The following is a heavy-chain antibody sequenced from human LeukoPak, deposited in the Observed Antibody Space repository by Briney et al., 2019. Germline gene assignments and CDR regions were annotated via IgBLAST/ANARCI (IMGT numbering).Heavy chain of an antibody. CDR2: MNPNSGNT. V-gene: IGHV1-8*01. D-gene: IGHD6-19*01. CDR1: GYTFTSYD. Sequence: ASVKVSCNDCGYTFTSYDINWVRQATGQGLEWMGWMNPNSGNTGYAQKFQGRVTMTRNTSISTAYMELSSLRSEDTAVYYCARYSGWNDAFDIWGQGTMVTVSS. J-gene: IGHJ3*02. CDR3: ARYSGWNDAFDI.